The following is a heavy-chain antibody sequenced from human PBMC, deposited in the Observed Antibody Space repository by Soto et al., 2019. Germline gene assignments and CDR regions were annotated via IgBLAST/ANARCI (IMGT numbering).Heavy chain of an antibody. D-gene: IGHD3-22*01. CDR1: GYTLTELS. CDR3: ATVGRPRTTMIVVGALGN. J-gene: IGHJ3*01. CDR2: FDPEDGET. V-gene: IGHV1-24*01. Sequence: GASVKVSCKVSGYTLTELSMHWVRQAPGKGLEWMGGFDPEDGETIYAQKFQGRVTMTEDTSTDTAYMELSSLRSEDTAVYYCATVGRPRTTMIVVGALGNWGQGTMVTVSS.